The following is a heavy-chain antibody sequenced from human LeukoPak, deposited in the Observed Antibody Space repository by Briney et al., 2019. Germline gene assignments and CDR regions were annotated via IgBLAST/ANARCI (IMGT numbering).Heavy chain of an antibody. V-gene: IGHV4-39*07. CDR3: ARSLKVVPAAEVNYYYYYGMDV. Sequence: PSETLSLTCTVSGGSISSSSYYWGWIRQPPGKGLEWIGSIYYSGSTYYNPSLKSRVTISVDTSKNQFSLKLSSVTAADTAVYYCARSLKVVPAAEVNYYYYYGMDVWGQGTTVTVSS. CDR1: GGSISSSSYY. CDR2: IYYSGST. J-gene: IGHJ6*02. D-gene: IGHD2-2*01.